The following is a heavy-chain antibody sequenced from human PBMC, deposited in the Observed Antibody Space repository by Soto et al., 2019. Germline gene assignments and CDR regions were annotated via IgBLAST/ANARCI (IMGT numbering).Heavy chain of an antibody. V-gene: IGHV1-69*01. J-gene: IGHJ1*01. CDR2: IIPVFGRP. Sequence: QVQLVQSGAELKKPGSSVKVSCKASGGSFSSFGFSWVRQAPGQGLEWMGGIIPVFGRPNYAQRFRGRLTIPADESTNTVYLELIDLRSEDTAVYYCAREGSGYNLGGQGTQVTVSS. D-gene: IGHD5-12*01. CDR3: AREGSGYNL. CDR1: GGSFSSFG.